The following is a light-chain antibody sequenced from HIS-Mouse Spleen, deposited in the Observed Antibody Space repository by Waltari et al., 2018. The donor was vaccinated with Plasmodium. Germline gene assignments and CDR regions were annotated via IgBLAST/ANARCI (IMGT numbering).Light chain of an antibody. J-gene: IGLJ2*01. Sequence: QSALTQPPSASGSPGQSVTISCTGTSSDVGGYNYVSCYQQHPGKAPKLMINEVVKRPPGVPERCAGSKSGNTASLTVSGLQAEDEAEYDCSSYAGSNNLVFGGGTKLTVL. CDR1: SSDVGGYNY. CDR3: SSYAGSNNLV. V-gene: IGLV2-8*01. CDR2: EVV.